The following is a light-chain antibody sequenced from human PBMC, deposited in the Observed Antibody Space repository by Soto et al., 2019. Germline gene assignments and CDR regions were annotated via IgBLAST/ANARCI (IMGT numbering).Light chain of an antibody. CDR2: GAS. CDR1: QSVSSSY. V-gene: IGKV3-20*01. CDR3: QQYGSSPGT. Sequence: EIVLTQSPGTLSLSPGERATLSCRASQSVSSSYLAWYQQKPGQAPRLLIYGASSRATGIPDRFSGSGSGTDLILIISRLEPEDFAVYYWQQYGSSPGTFGQGTKVEIK. J-gene: IGKJ1*01.